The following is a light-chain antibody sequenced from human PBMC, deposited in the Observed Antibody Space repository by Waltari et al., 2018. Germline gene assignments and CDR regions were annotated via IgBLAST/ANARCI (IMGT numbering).Light chain of an antibody. CDR3: QQLNTYPYT. V-gene: IGKV1-9*01. Sequence: IQLTQSPPSLSASIGDRVTITCRASQGISSFLAWYQQKPGKAPELLIYAASTLESGVPSRFSGSGSGTDFTLTISSLQPEDFATYYCQQLNTYPYTFGQGTKLEIK. CDR2: AAS. J-gene: IGKJ2*01. CDR1: QGISSF.